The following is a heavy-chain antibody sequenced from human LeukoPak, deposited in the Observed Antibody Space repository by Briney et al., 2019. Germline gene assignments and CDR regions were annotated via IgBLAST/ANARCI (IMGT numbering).Heavy chain of an antibody. CDR3: ARDHCSRGSCLGGH. CDR1: GYTFTSYG. Sequence: SVKVSCKASGYTFTSYGISWVRQAPGQGLEWMGRIIPSLDISNYAQKFQGRVTLTADKFTTTTYMELTSLRTEDTAIYYCARDHCSRGSCLGGHWGQGTLVTVTS. J-gene: IGHJ4*02. V-gene: IGHV1-69*04. D-gene: IGHD2-15*01. CDR2: IIPSLDIS.